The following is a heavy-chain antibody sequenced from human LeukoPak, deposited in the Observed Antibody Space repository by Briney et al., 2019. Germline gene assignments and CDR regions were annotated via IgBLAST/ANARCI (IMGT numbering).Heavy chain of an antibody. CDR2: INHSGST. CDR3: ARGATTNWAYDY. Sequence: SETLSLTCAVYGGSFSGYYWSWIRQPPGKGVEWIGEINHSGSTYYNPSLKSRVTISVDTSKNQFSLKLSSVTAADTAVYYCARGATTNWAYDYWGQGTLVTVSS. D-gene: IGHD7-27*01. V-gene: IGHV4-34*01. J-gene: IGHJ4*02. CDR1: GGSFSGYY.